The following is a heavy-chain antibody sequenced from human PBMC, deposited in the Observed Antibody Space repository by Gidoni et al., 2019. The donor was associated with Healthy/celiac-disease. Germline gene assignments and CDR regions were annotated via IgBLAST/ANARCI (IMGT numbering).Heavy chain of an antibody. CDR3: ARGYFSSTSCFSPSYYYYGMDV. V-gene: IGHV4-34*01. J-gene: IGHJ6*02. Sequence: QVQPHQSGAGLLKPSEALSLTCAVIGGSFIGYSWSWIRQPPGKGLEWIGEINHSGSTNYNPSLTSRVTISVDTSKNQFSLKLSSVTAADTAVYYCARGYFSSTSCFSPSYYYYGMDVWGQGTTVTVSS. CDR1: GGSFIGYS. D-gene: IGHD2-2*01. CDR2: INHSGST.